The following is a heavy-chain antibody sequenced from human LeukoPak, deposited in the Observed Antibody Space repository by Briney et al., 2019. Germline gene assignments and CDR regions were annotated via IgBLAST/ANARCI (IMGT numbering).Heavy chain of an antibody. CDR1: GYTFTGYY. D-gene: IGHD3-10*01. CDR2: INPNSGGT. CDR3: AKSRRSGSYGIGY. J-gene: IGHJ4*02. Sequence: ASVKISCKASGYTFTGYYMHWVRHAPGQGLEWMGRINPNSGGTNYAQKFQGRVTMTRDTSISTAYMEVSRLRSDDTAVYYCAKSRRSGSYGIGYWGQGTLVTVSS. V-gene: IGHV1-2*06.